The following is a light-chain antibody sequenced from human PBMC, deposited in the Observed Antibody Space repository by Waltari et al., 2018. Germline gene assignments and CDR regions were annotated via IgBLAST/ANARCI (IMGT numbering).Light chain of an antibody. CDR2: AAS. J-gene: IGKJ4*02. V-gene: IGKV1-39*01. CDR1: QSISNY. CDR3: QQSHSTPLT. Sequence: DIQMTQSPSSLSASVGDRVTLTCRASQSISNYLNWYQQKPGKAPKLLIYAASSLQSGVPSRFSGSGSRTDFTLTISSLQPEDFAIYYCQQSHSTPLTFGGGTKVEMK.